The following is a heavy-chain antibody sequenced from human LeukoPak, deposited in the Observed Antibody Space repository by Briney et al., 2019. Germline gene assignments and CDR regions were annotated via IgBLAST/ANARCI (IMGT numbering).Heavy chain of an antibody. J-gene: IGHJ4*02. CDR2: IKQDGSEK. V-gene: IGHV3-7*01. CDR1: GFTFSSYW. CDR3: ARGGDFWSGYFYYFDY. Sequence: GGSLRLSCAASGFTFSSYWMSWVRQAPGKGLEWVANIKQDGSEKYYEDSVKGRFTISRDNAKNSLYLQMNSLRAEDTAVYYCARGGDFWSGYFYYFDYWGQGTLVTVSS. D-gene: IGHD3-3*01.